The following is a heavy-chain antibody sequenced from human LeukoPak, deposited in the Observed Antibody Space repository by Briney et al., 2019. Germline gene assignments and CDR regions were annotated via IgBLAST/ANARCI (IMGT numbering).Heavy chain of an antibody. CDR2: INDDSSDI. V-gene: IGHV3-21*05. D-gene: IGHD2-2*01. J-gene: IGHJ4*02. CDR1: GFTFSTYS. Sequence: PGGSLRLSCAASGFTFSTYSMNWARQAPGKGLEWVSYINDDSSDIHYAGSVRGRFTISRDDARKTLYLQLSSLRVEDTAVYYCARDTFQPGLIDSWGQGTLVTVSS. CDR3: ARDTFQPGLIDS.